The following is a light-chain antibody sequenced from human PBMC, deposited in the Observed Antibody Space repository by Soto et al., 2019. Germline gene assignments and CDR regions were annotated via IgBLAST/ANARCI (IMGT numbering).Light chain of an antibody. Sequence: QSVLTQPPSTSGTPGQRVTISCSGSRSNIGSNTVTWYQQLPGTAPKLLIYSSNQRPSGVPDRFSGSKSGTSASLAISGLQSEDEADYYCAAWDDSLNGSYVFGTGTKVTAL. CDR1: RSNIGSNT. CDR3: AAWDDSLNGSYV. J-gene: IGLJ1*01. V-gene: IGLV1-44*01. CDR2: SSN.